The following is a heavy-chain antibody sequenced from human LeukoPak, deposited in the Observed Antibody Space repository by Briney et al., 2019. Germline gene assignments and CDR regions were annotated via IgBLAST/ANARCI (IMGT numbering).Heavy chain of an antibody. V-gene: IGHV1-46*01. D-gene: IGHD1-26*01. J-gene: IGHJ4*02. CDR1: GYTFTSYY. CDR2: ISPSDGST. CDR3: ASSMGATLGYFDY. Sequence: ASVKVSCKASGYTFTSYYMHWVRQAPGQGLEWMGIISPSDGSTSYAQKFQGRVTMTRDTSTSTVYMELSSLRSEDTAVYYCASSMGATLGYFDYWGQGTLVTVSS.